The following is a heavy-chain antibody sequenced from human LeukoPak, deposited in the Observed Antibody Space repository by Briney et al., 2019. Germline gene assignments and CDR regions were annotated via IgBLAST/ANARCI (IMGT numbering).Heavy chain of an antibody. CDR2: INTNTGNP. V-gene: IGHV7-4-1*02. Sequence: ASVKVSCKASGYTFTSYAMNWVRQAPGQGLEWMGWINTNTGNPTYAQGFTGRFVFSLDTSVSTAYLQISSLKAEDTAVYYCARGGDRVRGRIYYYYYYMDVWGKGTTVTVSS. J-gene: IGHJ6*03. D-gene: IGHD3-10*01. CDR3: ARGGDRVRGRIYYYYYYMDV. CDR1: GYTFTSYA.